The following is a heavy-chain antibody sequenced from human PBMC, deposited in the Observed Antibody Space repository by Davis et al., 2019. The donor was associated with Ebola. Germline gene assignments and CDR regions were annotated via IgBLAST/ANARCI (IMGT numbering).Heavy chain of an antibody. D-gene: IGHD5-12*01. Sequence: PGGPLRLSCGAPGFTFAAYSMYWVRQVPGKGLEWVSSIDWNSVNIHYADSVKGRFTVSRDNAKKSLYLQMNSLRDEDTALYYCARGVVATIEAYFDYWGQGTLVTVS. CDR2: IDWNSVNI. CDR3: ARGVVATIEAYFDY. V-gene: IGHV3-9*01. CDR1: GFTFAAYS. J-gene: IGHJ4*02.